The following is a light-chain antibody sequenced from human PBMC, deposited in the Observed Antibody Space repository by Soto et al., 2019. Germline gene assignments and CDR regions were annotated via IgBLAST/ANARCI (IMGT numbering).Light chain of an antibody. CDR1: QSTSSW. V-gene: IGKV1-5*03. CDR3: QQYSSYSYT. Sequence: DIQMTHSPSTLSASVGDRVTITCRASQSTSSWLAWYKQKPGKAPKLLIYKTSTLESGAPSRFSGSGGGTEFTLTIGCLQPDDFATYYCQQYSSYSYTFGQGTKLEIK. CDR2: KTS. J-gene: IGKJ2*01.